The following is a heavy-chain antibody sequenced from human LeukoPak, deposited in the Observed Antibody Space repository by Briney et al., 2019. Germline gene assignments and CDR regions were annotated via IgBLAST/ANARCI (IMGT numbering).Heavy chain of an antibody. CDR3: ARQGRDGYTGHAFDI. V-gene: IGHV4-59*08. D-gene: IGHD5-24*01. CDR2: IYYSGST. J-gene: IGHJ3*02. Sequence: SETLSLTCTVSGGSISSYYWSWIRQPPGKGLEWIGYIYYSGSTNYNPSLKSRVTISVDTSKNRFSLKLSSVTAADTAVYYCARQGRDGYTGHAFDIWGQGTMVTVSS. CDR1: GGSISSYY.